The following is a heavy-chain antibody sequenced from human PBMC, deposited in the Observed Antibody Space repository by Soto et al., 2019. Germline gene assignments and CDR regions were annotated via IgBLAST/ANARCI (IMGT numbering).Heavy chain of an antibody. CDR1: GFSFSTYA. Sequence: LRLSCATSGFSFSTYAMTWVRQAPGKGLEWVSTFNGNGGGTYYADSVKGRFTISRDNSKNTLYLQMDSLRAEDTATYYCAKDNSLHWFDPWGQGTLVTVSS. CDR3: AKDNSLHWFDP. V-gene: IGHV3-23*01. CDR2: FNGNGGGT. D-gene: IGHD2-15*01. J-gene: IGHJ5*02.